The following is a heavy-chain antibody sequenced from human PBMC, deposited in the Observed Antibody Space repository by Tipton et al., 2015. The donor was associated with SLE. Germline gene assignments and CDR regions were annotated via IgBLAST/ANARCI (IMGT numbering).Heavy chain of an antibody. Sequence: LRLSCTVSGGSISSSSYYWGWIRQPPGKGLEWIGSIYYSGSTYYNPSLKSRVTISVDTSKNQFSLKLSSVTAADTAVYYCARRGTGVGAYPDYWGQGPLVTVSS. J-gene: IGHJ4*02. CDR1: GGSISSSSYY. D-gene: IGHD1-26*01. V-gene: IGHV4-39*01. CDR2: IYYSGST. CDR3: ARRGTGVGAYPDY.